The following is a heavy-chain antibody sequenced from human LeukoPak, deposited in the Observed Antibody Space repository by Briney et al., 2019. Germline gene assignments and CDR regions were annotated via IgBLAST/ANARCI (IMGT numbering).Heavy chain of an antibody. V-gene: IGHV4-31*03. CDR1: GGSISSGGYY. Sequence: SETLSLTCTVSGGSISSGGYYWSWIRQHPGKGLEWIGYIYYSGSTYYNPSLKSRVTISVDTSKNQFSLKLSSVTAADTAVYYCARGPYYDYVWGSYRQYYFDYWGQGTLVTVSS. J-gene: IGHJ4*02. D-gene: IGHD3-16*02. CDR2: IYYSGST. CDR3: ARGPYYDYVWGSYRQYYFDY.